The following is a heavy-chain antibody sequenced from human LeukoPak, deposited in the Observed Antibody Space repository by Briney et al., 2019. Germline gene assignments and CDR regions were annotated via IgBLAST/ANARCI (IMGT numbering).Heavy chain of an antibody. V-gene: IGHV3-74*01. J-gene: IGHJ4*02. CDR3: ARGGSDTAMAHDY. CDR2: INRGGSRT. Sequence: QPGGSLRLSCAASGFTFSNHWMHWVRQAPGKGLMWVSRINRGGSRTDYADSVKGRFTISRDDAKNTLYLQLNSLRAEDTAVYFCARGGSDTAMAHDYWGQGTLVTVS. CDR1: GFTFSNHW. D-gene: IGHD5-18*01.